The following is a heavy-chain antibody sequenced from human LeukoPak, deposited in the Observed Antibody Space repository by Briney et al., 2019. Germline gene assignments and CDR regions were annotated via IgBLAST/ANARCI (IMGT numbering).Heavy chain of an antibody. J-gene: IGHJ3*02. CDR3: AKDSGVTDAFDI. CDR1: GFTFSSYA. D-gene: IGHD3-10*01. CDR2: ISGSGGST. Sequence: GGSLRLSCAASGFTFSSYAMSWVRQAPGKGLEWVSAISGSGGSTYYADSVKGRFTVSRDNSKNTLYLQMNSLRAEDTAVYYCAKDSGVTDAFDIWGQGTMVTVSS. V-gene: IGHV3-23*01.